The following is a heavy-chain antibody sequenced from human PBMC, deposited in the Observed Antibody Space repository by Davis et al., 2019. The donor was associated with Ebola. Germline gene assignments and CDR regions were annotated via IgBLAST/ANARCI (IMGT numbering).Heavy chain of an antibody. V-gene: IGHV3-43*02. J-gene: IGHJ4*02. CDR2: ISGDGGST. CDR1: GFTFDDYA. Sequence: GGSLRLSCAASGFTFDDYAMHWVRQAPGKGLEWVSLISGDGGSTYYADSVKGRFTISRDNSKNSLYLQMNSLRTEDTALYYCTTDARGLLWGQGTLVTVSS. CDR3: TTDARGLL.